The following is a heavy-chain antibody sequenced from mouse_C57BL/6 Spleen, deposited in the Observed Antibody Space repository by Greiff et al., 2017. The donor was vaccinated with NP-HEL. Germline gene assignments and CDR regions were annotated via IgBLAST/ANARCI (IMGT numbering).Heavy chain of an antibody. Sequence: ASGYTFTSYWMHWVKQRPGQGLEWIGNINPSNGGTNYNEKFKSKATLTVDKSSSTAYMQLSSLTSEDSAFYYCAIPYYYGSSRFDYWGQGTTLTVSS. D-gene: IGHD1-1*01. CDR2: INPSNGGT. V-gene: IGHV1-53*01. CDR3: AIPYYYGSSRFDY. CDR1: GYTFTSYW. J-gene: IGHJ2*01.